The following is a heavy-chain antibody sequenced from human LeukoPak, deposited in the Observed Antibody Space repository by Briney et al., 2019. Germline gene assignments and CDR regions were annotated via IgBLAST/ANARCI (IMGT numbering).Heavy chain of an antibody. CDR1: GFTFSSYS. J-gene: IGHJ3*02. CDR2: ISSSSSTI. CDR3: ARAPYYDFWSGHFDAFDI. V-gene: IGHV3-48*01. Sequence: PGGSLRLSCAASGFTFSSYSMTWVRQAPGKGLEWVSYISSSSSTIYYADSVKGRFTISRDNAKNSLYLQMNSLRAEDTAVYYCARAPYYDFWSGHFDAFDIWGQGTMVTVSS. D-gene: IGHD3-3*01.